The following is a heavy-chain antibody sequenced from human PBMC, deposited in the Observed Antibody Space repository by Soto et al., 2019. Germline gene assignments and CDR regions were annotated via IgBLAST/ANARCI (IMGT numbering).Heavy chain of an antibody. Sequence: QVQLQESGPGLVKPSETLSLTCTVSGVSITPYFWSWIRQPAGKAPEWVGHIYASGRTTYNPSLTSRGSMFVSKTQVSLRITSVTAADTAVYSCARQVDVDTSLDQYYFDLLGRGALVTVSS. J-gene: IGHJ2*01. CDR1: GVSITPYF. D-gene: IGHD5-18*01. CDR3: ARQVDVDTSLDQYYFDL. CDR2: IYASGRT. V-gene: IGHV4-4*07.